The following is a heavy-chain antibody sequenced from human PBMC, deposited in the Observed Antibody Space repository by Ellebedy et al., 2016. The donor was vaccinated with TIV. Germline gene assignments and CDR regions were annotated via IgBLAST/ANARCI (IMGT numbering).Heavy chain of an antibody. D-gene: IGHD3-22*01. CDR1: GYTFTSYG. CDR3: SRFITLIVVVIPYGMAV. Sequence: ASVKVSXXASGYTFTSYGISWVRQAPGQGLEWMGWISAYNGNTNYAQKLQGRVTMTTDTSTSTAYMELRSLRSDDTAVYYCSRFITLIVVVIPYGMAVWGQGTTVTVSS. CDR2: ISAYNGNT. J-gene: IGHJ6*02. V-gene: IGHV1-18*01.